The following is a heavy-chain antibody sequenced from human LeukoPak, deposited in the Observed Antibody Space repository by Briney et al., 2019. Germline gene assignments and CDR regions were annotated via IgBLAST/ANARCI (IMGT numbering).Heavy chain of an antibody. CDR3: TRDHRDDWNPGYYFDY. CDR1: GFPFGDFA. J-gene: IGHJ4*02. D-gene: IGHD1-1*01. CDR2: IKTQVYGGTT. V-gene: IGHV3-49*04. Sequence: GGSLRLSCTTSGFPFGDFAMNWVRQAPGKGLEWVGFIKTQVYGGTTEYGASVKGRFTISRDGSRAIAYLQMNSLKTEDTAVYFCTRDHRDDWNPGYYFDYWGQGALVTVSS.